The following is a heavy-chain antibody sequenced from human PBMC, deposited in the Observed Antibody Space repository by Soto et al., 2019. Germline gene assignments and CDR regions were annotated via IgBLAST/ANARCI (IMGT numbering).Heavy chain of an antibody. CDR1: GFTFSSYA. CDR2: IKQDGSEK. D-gene: IGHD6-19*01. CDR3: ARDSSGWYYYYYYGMDV. Sequence: EVQLLESGGGLVQPGGSLRLSCAASGFTFSSYAMSWVRQAPGKGLEWVANIKQDGSEKYYVDSVKGRFTISRDNAKNSLYLQMNSLRAEDTAVYYCARDSSGWYYYYYYGMDVWGQGTTVTVSS. J-gene: IGHJ6*02. V-gene: IGHV3-7*01.